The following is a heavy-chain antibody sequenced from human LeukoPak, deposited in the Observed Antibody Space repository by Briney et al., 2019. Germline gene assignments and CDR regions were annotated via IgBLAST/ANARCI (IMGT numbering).Heavy chain of an antibody. Sequence: GASVKVSCKASGYTFTGYYMHWVRQAPGQGLEWMGWINPNSGGTNYAQKFQGRVTMTRDTSISTAYMELSRLRSDDTAVYYCARDQIAVAGSLQTDAFDIWGQGTMVTASS. CDR1: GYTFTGYY. CDR2: INPNSGGT. J-gene: IGHJ3*02. D-gene: IGHD6-19*01. CDR3: ARDQIAVAGSLQTDAFDI. V-gene: IGHV1-2*02.